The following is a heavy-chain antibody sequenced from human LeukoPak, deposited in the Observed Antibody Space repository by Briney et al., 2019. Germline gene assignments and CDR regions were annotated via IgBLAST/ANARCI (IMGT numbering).Heavy chain of an antibody. CDR3: VRDDASDPSAPFDL. CDR1: GYSFRDDY. Sequence: ASVKVSCKASGYSFRDDYIYWMRQAPGQGLEWVGWNNPKSGGTKYAQKFQGRVTMTGDTSINTAYMELYSLRSDDTAVYYCVRDDASDPSAPFDLWGQGTLVAVSS. V-gene: IGHV1-2*02. J-gene: IGHJ3*01. D-gene: IGHD1-26*01. CDR2: NNPKSGGT.